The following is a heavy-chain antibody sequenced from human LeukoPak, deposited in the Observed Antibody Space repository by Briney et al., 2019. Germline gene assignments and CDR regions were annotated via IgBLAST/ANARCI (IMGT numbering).Heavy chain of an antibody. CDR1: GGTFSSYA. CDR3: ASGIAAAGTSLDV. CDR2: IIPILGIA. Sequence: GASVKVSCKASGGTFSSYAISWVRQAPGQGLEWMGRIIPILGIANYAQKFQGRVTITADKSTSTAYMELSSLRSEDTAVYYCASGIAAAGTSLDVWGQGITVTVSS. J-gene: IGHJ6*02. D-gene: IGHD6-13*01. V-gene: IGHV1-69*04.